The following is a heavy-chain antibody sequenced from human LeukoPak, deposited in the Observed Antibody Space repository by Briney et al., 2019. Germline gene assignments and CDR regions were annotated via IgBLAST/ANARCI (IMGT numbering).Heavy chain of an antibody. D-gene: IGHD6-13*01. CDR1: GYTFTSYY. CDR3: ARSSLSSSQSPSPHDY. CDR2: INPSGGST. V-gene: IGHV1-46*01. Sequence: GSVKVSCKASGYTFTSYYMHWVRQAPGQGLEWMGIINPSGGSTSYAQKFQGRVTMTRDMSTSTVYMELSSLRSEDTAVYYCARSSLSSSQSPSPHDYWGQGTLVTVSS. J-gene: IGHJ4*02.